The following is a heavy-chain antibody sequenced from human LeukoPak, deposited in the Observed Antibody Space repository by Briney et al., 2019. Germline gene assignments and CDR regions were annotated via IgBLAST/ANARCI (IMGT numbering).Heavy chain of an antibody. CDR3: AKNGEEFDY. J-gene: IGHJ4*02. CDR2: INQDGREK. V-gene: IGHV3-7*02. D-gene: IGHD4-17*01. Sequence: GRSLRLSCAASGFTFSSNWMTWVRQAPGKGLEWVANINQDGREKYYVDSVKGRFTISRDNAKNSLYLQMHNLRAEDTAVYYCAKNGEEFDYWGQGTLVTVSS. CDR1: GFTFSSNW.